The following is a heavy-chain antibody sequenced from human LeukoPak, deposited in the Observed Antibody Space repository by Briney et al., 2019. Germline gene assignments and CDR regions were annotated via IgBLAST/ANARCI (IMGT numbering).Heavy chain of an antibody. J-gene: IGHJ4*02. CDR3: ARDGPASCSSTSCYPVQFGY. CDR1: GGTFSSYA. CDR2: IIPILGIA. Sequence: SVKVSCKASGGTFSSYAISWVRQAPGQGLEWMGRIIPILGIANYAQKFQGRVTITADKSTSTAYMELSSLRSEDTAVYYCARDGPASCSSTSCYPVQFGYWGQETLVTVSS. D-gene: IGHD2-2*01. V-gene: IGHV1-69*04.